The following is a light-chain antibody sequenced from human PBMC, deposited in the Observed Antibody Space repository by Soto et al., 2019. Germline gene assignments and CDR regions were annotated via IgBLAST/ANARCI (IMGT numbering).Light chain of an antibody. V-gene: IGKV3-15*01. CDR3: QQYNNWPRT. J-gene: IGKJ2*01. CDR2: GAS. CDR1: QSVSSN. Sequence: EIVMTQSPATLPVSPGERATLSCRSSQSVSSNLAWYQQKPGQAPRLLIYGASTRATGIPARFSGSGSGTEFTLTISSLQSEDFAVYYCQQYNNWPRTFGQGTKLEIE.